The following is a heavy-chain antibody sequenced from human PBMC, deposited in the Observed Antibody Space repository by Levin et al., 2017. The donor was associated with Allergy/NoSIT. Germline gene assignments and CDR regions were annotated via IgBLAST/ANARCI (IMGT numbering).Heavy chain of an antibody. V-gene: IGHV3-21*01. Sequence: TSGGSLRLSCVVSGFTFSDYAMNWVRQSPEKGLEWVTSISRSGHDIYDADSVKGRFTISRDNANNSLSLQMSSLRAEDTGIYYCARSRSITGTEDLKLMDVWGQGTTVTVSS. CDR1: GFTFSDYA. J-gene: IGHJ6*02. CDR2: ISRSGHDI. CDR3: ARSRSITGTEDLKLMDV. D-gene: IGHD1/OR15-1a*01.